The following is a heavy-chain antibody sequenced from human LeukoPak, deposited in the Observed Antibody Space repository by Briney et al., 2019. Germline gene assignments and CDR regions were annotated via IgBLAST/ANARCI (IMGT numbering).Heavy chain of an antibody. Sequence: PSETLSLTCTVSGGSISSYYWSWIRQPPGKGLEWIGYLYYSESTNYNPSLKSRVTISVDTSKNQFSLKLSSVTAADTAVYYCARGKNTYYYYMDVWGKGTTVTVSS. CDR3: ARGKNTYYYYMDV. CDR1: GGSISSYY. J-gene: IGHJ6*03. V-gene: IGHV4-59*01. CDR2: LYYSEST.